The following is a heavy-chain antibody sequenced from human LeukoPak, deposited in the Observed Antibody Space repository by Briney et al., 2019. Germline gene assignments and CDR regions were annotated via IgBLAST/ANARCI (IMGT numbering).Heavy chain of an antibody. Sequence: GGSLRLSCAASGFTFSNYWMHWVRQAPGKGLVWVSRINSDGSSTSYADSVKGRFTISRDNAKNTLYLQMNSLRAEDTAVYYCARGWRYCSGGNCYVFDYWGQGTLVTVSS. CDR3: ARGWRYCSGGNCYVFDY. V-gene: IGHV3-74*01. D-gene: IGHD2-15*01. J-gene: IGHJ4*02. CDR1: GFTFSNYW. CDR2: INSDGSST.